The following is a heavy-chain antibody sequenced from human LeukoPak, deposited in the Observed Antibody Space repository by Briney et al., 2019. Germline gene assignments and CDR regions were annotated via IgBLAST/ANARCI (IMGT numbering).Heavy chain of an antibody. CDR1: GGSISSYY. Sequence: PSETLSLTCTVSGGSISSYYWSWIRQPPGKGLEWIGYIYYSGSTNYNPSLKSRVTISVDTSKNQFSLKLSSVTAADTAVYYCARNGGTAAYGDIVDYWGQGTLVTVSS. CDR3: ARNGGTAAYGDIVDY. CDR2: IYYSGST. D-gene: IGHD2-15*01. V-gene: IGHV4-59*08. J-gene: IGHJ4*02.